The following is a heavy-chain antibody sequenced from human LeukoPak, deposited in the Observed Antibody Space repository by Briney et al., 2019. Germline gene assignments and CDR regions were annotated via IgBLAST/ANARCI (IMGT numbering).Heavy chain of an antibody. CDR2: IYPGDSDT. V-gene: IGHV5-51*01. J-gene: IGHJ3*02. CDR3: ARQGSSGWYLDAFDI. Sequence: GESLKISCKGSGYRFTTYWIGWVRQMPGKGLEWMGIIYPGDSDTRYSPSFQGQVTISADKSISTAHLQWSSLKASDTAMYYCARQGSSGWYLDAFDIWGQGTMVTVSS. CDR1: GYRFTTYW. D-gene: IGHD6-19*01.